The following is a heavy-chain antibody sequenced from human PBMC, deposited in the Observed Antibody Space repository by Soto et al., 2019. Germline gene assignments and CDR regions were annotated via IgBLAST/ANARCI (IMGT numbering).Heavy chain of an antibody. Sequence: EVQLVESGGGLVQPGRSLRLSCAASGFTFDDYAMHWVRQAPGKGLEWVSGISWNGGSIGYADSVKGRFTVSRDNAKNSLYLQMNSLRAEDTALYYCAKDIGAGQWLVRCSFDLWGRGTLVTVSS. V-gene: IGHV3-9*01. D-gene: IGHD6-19*01. J-gene: IGHJ2*01. CDR3: AKDIGAGQWLVRCSFDL. CDR1: GFTFDDYA. CDR2: ISWNGGSI.